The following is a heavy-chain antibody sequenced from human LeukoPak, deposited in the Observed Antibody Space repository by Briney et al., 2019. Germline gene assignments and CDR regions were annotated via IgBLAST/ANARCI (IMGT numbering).Heavy chain of an antibody. CDR2: VYYSGST. CDR3: ARGSGSYGFFDV. CDR1: GGDISTYH. J-gene: IGHJ4*02. D-gene: IGHD5-18*01. Sequence: SETLSLTFSVSGGDISTYHWSWIRQSPGEAFEYIGNVYYSGSTNYNPSLRSRVTISVDVSKNQFSLNVRSVTAADTAVYYCARGSGSYGFFDVWGQGTLVTVSA. V-gene: IGHV4-59*13.